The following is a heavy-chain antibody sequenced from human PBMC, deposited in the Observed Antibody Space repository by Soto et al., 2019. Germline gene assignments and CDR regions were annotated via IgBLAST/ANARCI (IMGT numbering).Heavy chain of an antibody. J-gene: IGHJ6*02. D-gene: IGHD2-2*01. CDR1: GGTFSSYA. V-gene: IGHV1-69*12. CDR2: IIPIFGTA. CDR3: ARDRGSKKRYYYYGMDV. Sequence: QVQLVQSGAEVKKPGSSVKVSCKASGGTFSSYAISWVRQAPGQGLEWMGGIIPIFGTANYAQKFQGRVTITADESTSTAYMELSSLRSEDTAVYYCARDRGSKKRYYYYGMDVWGQGTTVTVSS.